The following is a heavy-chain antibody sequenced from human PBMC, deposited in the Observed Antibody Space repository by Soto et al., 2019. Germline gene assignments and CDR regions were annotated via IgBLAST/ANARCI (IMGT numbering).Heavy chain of an antibody. V-gene: IGHV4-34*01. J-gene: IGHJ3*02. Sequence: SETLSLTCAVYGGSFSGYYWSWIRQPPGKGLEWIGEINHSGSTNYNPSLKSRVTISVDTSKNQFSLKLSSVTAADTAVYYCARGPGGVIVNGARGMPHSDAFDIWGQGTMVTVSS. CDR3: ARGPGGVIVNGARGMPHSDAFDI. CDR2: INHSGST. CDR1: GGSFSGYY. D-gene: IGHD3-16*02.